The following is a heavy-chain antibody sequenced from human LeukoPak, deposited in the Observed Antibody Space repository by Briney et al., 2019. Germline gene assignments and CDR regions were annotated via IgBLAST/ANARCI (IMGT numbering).Heavy chain of an antibody. CDR2: IGSDNKP. D-gene: IGHD3-10*02. Sequence: RRSLRLSCAASGFTFSAYAMTWVRQAPGKGLEWVSSIGSDNKPHYSETARGRFAISRDNSKRMLFLQLNSLSAEDTALYYCARDLHSYVAMDVWGQGTTVTVSS. CDR1: GFTFSAYA. V-gene: IGHV3-23*01. J-gene: IGHJ6*02. CDR3: ARDLHSYVAMDV.